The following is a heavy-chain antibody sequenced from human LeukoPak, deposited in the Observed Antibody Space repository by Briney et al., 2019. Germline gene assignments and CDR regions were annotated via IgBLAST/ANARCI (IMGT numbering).Heavy chain of an antibody. CDR2: ISYDGSNK. CDR3: AKGNCSSTSCYIDY. Sequence: GGSLRLSCAASGFTFSSYAMHWVRQAPGKGLEWVAVISYDGSNKYYADSVKGRFTISRDNSKNTLYLQMNSLRAEDTAVYYCAKGNCSSTSCYIDYWGQGTLVTVSS. V-gene: IGHV3-30-3*01. CDR1: GFTFSSYA. D-gene: IGHD2-2*01. J-gene: IGHJ4*02.